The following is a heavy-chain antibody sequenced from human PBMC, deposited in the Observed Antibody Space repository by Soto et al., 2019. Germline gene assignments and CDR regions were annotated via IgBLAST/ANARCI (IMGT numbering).Heavy chain of an antibody. CDR2: ISAYNGNT. D-gene: IGHD4-17*01. CDR1: GYTFTSYG. Sequence: ASVKVSCKASGYTFTSYGISWVRQAPGQGLEWMGWISAYNGNTNYAQKLQGRVTMTTDTSTSTAYMELRSLRSDDTAVYYCARQTKQRSDYGDFDYWGQGTLVTVSS. J-gene: IGHJ4*02. V-gene: IGHV1-18*01. CDR3: ARQTKQRSDYGDFDY.